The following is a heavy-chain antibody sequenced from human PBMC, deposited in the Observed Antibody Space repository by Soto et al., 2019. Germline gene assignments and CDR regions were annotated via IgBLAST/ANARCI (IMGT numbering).Heavy chain of an antibody. CDR1: EGYSRGGGYC. CDR3: ASHFMVRGVTSPYYYCGLDV. CDR2: IYHSGST. J-gene: IGHJ6*02. Sequence: VTWGVSEGYSRGGGYCWSRIRKPPGKGLYWIGYIYHSGSTYYNPSLKSRVTISVDRSKNQFSLKLSSVTAADTAVYYCASHFMVRGVTSPYYYCGLDVWGQGITITSP. V-gene: IGHV4-30-2*01. D-gene: IGHD3-10*01.